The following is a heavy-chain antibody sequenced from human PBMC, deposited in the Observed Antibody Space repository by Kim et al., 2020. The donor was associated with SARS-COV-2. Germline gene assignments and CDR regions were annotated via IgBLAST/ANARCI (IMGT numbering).Heavy chain of an antibody. CDR3: ARRPQTYGDAWFFGF. D-gene: IGHD4-17*01. J-gene: IGHJ2*01. CDR1: GGSISTSSYY. CDR2: ISYSGST. Sequence: SETLSLTCTVSGGSISTSSYYWGWIRQPPGKGLEWIGSISYSGSTYYNPSLKSRVTISVDTSKNQFSLKLTSVTAADTAVYYCARRPQTYGDAWFFGFWGRGTLVTVSS. V-gene: IGHV4-39*01.